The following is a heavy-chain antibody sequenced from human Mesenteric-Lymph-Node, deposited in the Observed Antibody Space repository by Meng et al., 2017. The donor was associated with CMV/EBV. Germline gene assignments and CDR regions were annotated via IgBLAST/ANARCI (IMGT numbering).Heavy chain of an antibody. V-gene: IGHV3-23*01. Sequence: GSLRLSCAASGFTFSSYAMSWVRQAPGKGLEWVSAISGSGGSTYYADSVKGRFTISRDNSKNTLYLQMNSLRAEDTAVYYCAKVQDYYGSGSYYKGAFDIWGQGTMVTVSS. CDR1: GFTFSSYA. J-gene: IGHJ3*02. CDR2: ISGSGGST. CDR3: AKVQDYYGSGSYYKGAFDI. D-gene: IGHD3-10*01.